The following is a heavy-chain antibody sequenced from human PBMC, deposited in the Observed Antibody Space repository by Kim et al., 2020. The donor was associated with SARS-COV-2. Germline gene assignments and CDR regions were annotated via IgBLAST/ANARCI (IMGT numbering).Heavy chain of an antibody. CDR3: AREVYGSGGGWFDL. V-gene: IGHV3-48*01. J-gene: IGHJ5*02. CDR1: GFNLSIYS. CDR2: IKSSKSVK. Sequence: GGSLRLSCAASGFNLSIYSMAWVRQSPGKGLEWISFIKSSKSVKLYGDSVKGRFTTSRDNANNSLYLHMSSLRGEDTAVYYCAREVYGSGGGWFDLWGQGTPVTVSS. D-gene: IGHD3-10*01.